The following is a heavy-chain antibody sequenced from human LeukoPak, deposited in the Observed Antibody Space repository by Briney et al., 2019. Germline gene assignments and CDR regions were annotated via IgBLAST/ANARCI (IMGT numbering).Heavy chain of an antibody. V-gene: IGHV3-30*01. Sequence: GRSLRLSCAASGFTFSSYAMHWVRQAPGKGLEWVAVISYDGSNKYYADSVKGRFTISRDNSKNTLYLQMNSLRAEDTAVYYCARGLGAIAGDAIYNWFDPWGQGTLVAVSS. CDR3: ARGLGAIAGDAIYNWFDP. CDR1: GFTFSSYA. CDR2: ISYDGSNK. J-gene: IGHJ5*02. D-gene: IGHD2-21*02.